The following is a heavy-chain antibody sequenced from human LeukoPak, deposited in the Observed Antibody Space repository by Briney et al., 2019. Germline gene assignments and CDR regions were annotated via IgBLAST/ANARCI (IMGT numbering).Heavy chain of an antibody. CDR3: ARGRLGATY. J-gene: IGHJ4*02. D-gene: IGHD1-26*01. CDR1: GGSISSVDYY. Sequence: SQTLSLTCTVSGGSISSVDYYWSWTRQPPGKGLEWIGYIHHSGTTNYSPSLKSRVTISVDMSKNQFFLNLTSVTAADTAVYYCARGRLGATYWGQGTLVTVSS. CDR2: IHHSGTT. V-gene: IGHV4-61*08.